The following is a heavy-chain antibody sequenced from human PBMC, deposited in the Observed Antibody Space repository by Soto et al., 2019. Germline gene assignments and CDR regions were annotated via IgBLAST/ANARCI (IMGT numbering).Heavy chain of an antibody. D-gene: IGHD6-19*01. J-gene: IGHJ3*02. Sequence: GASVKFSCKASGYTFTSYGISWVRQAPGQGLEWMGWISAYNGNTNYAQKLQGRVTMTTDTSTSTAYMELRSLRSDDTAVYYCASAKYSTGWYSKGAYAFDIWGQATMVTVSS. CDR1: GYTFTSYG. CDR2: ISAYNGNT. CDR3: ASAKYSTGWYSKGAYAFDI. V-gene: IGHV1-18*01.